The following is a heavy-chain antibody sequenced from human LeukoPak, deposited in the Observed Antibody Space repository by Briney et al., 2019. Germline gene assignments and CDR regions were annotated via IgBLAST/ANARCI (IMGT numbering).Heavy chain of an antibody. J-gene: IGHJ4*02. V-gene: IGHV4-34*01. D-gene: IGHD3-3*01. CDR2: INHSGST. CDR3: ARGIRRITIFGVVREEFDY. Sequence: PSETLSLTCAVYGGSFSGYYWSWIRQPPGKGLEWIGEINHSGSTNYNPSLKSRVTISVDTSKNQFSLKLSSVTAADTAVYYCARGIRRITIFGVVREEFDYWGQGTLVTVSS. CDR1: GGSFSGYY.